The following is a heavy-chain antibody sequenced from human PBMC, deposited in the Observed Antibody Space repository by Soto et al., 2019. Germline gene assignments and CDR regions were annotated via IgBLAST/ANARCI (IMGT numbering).Heavy chain of an antibody. Sequence: EVQLVESGGGLVQPGGSLRLSCAASGFTVSSKYMTWVRQAPGKGLEWVSLIQSGGTTYYADSVKGRVTISRDTSEKTLHLQMASLRVEDTAVYYCASDDVLCDGGRCYARAWEVWG. V-gene: IGHV3-66*01. J-gene: IGHJ6*01. CDR2: IQSGGTT. CDR1: GFTVSSKY. CDR3: ASDDVLCDGGRCYARAWEV. D-gene: IGHD2-15*01.